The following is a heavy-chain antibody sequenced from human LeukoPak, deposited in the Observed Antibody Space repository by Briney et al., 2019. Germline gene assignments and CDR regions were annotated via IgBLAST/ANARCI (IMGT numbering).Heavy chain of an antibody. Sequence: SETLSLTCTVSGGSIGSYYWSWIRQPPGKGLEWIGYIYYSGSTNYNPSLKSRVTISVDTSKNQFSLKLSSVTAADTAVYYCARWELLGESFDYWGQGTLVTVSS. CDR2: IYYSGST. CDR3: ARWELLGESFDY. V-gene: IGHV4-59*01. CDR1: GGSIGSYY. J-gene: IGHJ4*02. D-gene: IGHD1-26*01.